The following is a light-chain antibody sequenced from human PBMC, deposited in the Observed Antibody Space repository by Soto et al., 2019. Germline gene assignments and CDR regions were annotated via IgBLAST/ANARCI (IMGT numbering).Light chain of an antibody. CDR3: QQYSSSPRT. V-gene: IGKV3-20*01. J-gene: IGKJ1*01. Sequence: EIVLTQSPGTLSLSPGERATLSCRASQSLSSSYLAWYQQTPGQAPRLLMYDTSNRATGIPDRFSGSGSGTDFTLTISRLEPEDSAVYYCQQYSSSPRTFGQGTKVDIK. CDR1: QSLSSSY. CDR2: DTS.